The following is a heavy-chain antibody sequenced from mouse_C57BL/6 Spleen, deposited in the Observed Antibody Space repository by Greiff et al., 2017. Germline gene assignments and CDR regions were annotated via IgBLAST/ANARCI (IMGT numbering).Heavy chain of an antibody. CDR1: GFSLTSYG. V-gene: IGHV2-9*01. J-gene: IGHJ4*01. CDR2: LWGGGSP. Sequence: VQLQESGPGLVAPSQSLSITCTVSGFSLTSYGVDWVRQPPGKGLEWLGVLWGGGSPNYNSALMSRLSISKDNSKSQVYLKMNSLQTDDTAMYYGAKHEGDDGYYVGAMDYWGQGTSVTVSS. CDR3: AKHEGDDGYYVGAMDY. D-gene: IGHD2-3*01.